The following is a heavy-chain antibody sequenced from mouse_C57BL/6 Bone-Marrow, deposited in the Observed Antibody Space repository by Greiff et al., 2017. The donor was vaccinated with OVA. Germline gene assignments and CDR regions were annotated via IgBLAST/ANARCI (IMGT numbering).Heavy chain of an antibody. D-gene: IGHD1-1*01. J-gene: IGHJ2*01. CDR3: ARRDGSSFDY. CDR2: IHPNSGST. V-gene: IGHV1-64*01. Sequence: VKLQQPGAELVKPGASVKLSCKASGYTFTSYWMHWVKQRPGQGLEWIGMIHPNSGSTNYNEKFKSKATLTVDKSSSTAYMQLSSLTSEDSAVYYCARRDGSSFDYWGQGTTLTVSS. CDR1: GYTFTSYW.